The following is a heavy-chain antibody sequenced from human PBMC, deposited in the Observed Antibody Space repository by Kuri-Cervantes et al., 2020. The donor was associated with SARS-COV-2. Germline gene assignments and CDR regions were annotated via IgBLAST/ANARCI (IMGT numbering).Heavy chain of an antibody. CDR2: VSGSGGNT. CDR3: AKVTRSGYFHFAFDI. V-gene: IGHV3-23*01. Sequence: GESLKIFCAASWFTVSYYAMSWVRQAPGKGMEWVSAVSGSGGNTYYADSVKGHFTISRDNSKNTLYMQMSSLRAEDTAVYCCAKVTRSGYFHFAFDIWGQGTMVTVSS. J-gene: IGHJ3*02. D-gene: IGHD3-22*01. CDR1: WFTVSYYA.